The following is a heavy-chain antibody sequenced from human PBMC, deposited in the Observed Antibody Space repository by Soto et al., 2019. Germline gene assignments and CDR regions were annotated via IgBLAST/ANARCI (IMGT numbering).Heavy chain of an antibody. Sequence: SVKVSCKASGGTFSSYTISWVRQAPGQGLEWMGRIIPILGIANYAQKFQGRVTITADKSTSTAYMELSSLRSEDTAVYYCARGSGYCSSTSCYDSYWGQGTLVTVSS. CDR1: GGTFSSYT. J-gene: IGHJ4*02. V-gene: IGHV1-69*02. CDR2: IIPILGIA. CDR3: ARGSGYCSSTSCYDSY. D-gene: IGHD2-2*01.